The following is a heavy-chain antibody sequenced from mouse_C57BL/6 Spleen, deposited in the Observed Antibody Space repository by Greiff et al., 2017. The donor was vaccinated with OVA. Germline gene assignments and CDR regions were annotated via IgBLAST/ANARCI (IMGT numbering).Heavy chain of an antibody. CDR1: GYTFTSYW. CDR3: ARLGYGSFDY. V-gene: IGHV1-50*01. J-gene: IGHJ2*01. Sequence: VQLQQPGAELVKPGASVKLSCKASGYTFTSYWMQWVKQRPGQGLEWIGEIDPSDSYTNYNQKFKGKATLTVDTSSSTAYMQLSSLTSEDSAVYYCARLGYGSFDYWGQGTTLTVSS. CDR2: IDPSDSYT. D-gene: IGHD1-1*01.